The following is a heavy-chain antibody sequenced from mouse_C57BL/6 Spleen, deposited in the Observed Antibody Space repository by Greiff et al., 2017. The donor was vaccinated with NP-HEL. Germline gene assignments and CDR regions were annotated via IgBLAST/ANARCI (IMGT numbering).Heavy chain of an antibody. CDR2: INPGSGGT. CDR3: ARGGNYVDS. CDR1: GYAFTNYL. J-gene: IGHJ2*01. V-gene: IGHV1-54*01. Sequence: VQLQQSGAELVRPGTSVKVSCKASGYAFTNYLIEWVKQRPGQGLEWIGVINPGSGGTNYNEKFKGKATLTADKSSSTAYMQLSSLTSEDSAVYFCARGGNYVDSWGQGTTLTVSS.